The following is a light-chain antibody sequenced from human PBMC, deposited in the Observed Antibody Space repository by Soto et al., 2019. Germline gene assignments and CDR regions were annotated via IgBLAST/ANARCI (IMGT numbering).Light chain of an antibody. CDR3: QQRRNWPPT. CDR2: EAS. J-gene: IGKJ1*01. Sequence: EIVLTQSPATLSLSPGERATLSCRASQSVNNFLAWYQQRPGQAPRLLMYEASNRATGVPARFSGSGSGTDFTLTISSLEPEDFVIYYCQQRRNWPPTFGQGTKVDIK. CDR1: QSVNNF. V-gene: IGKV3-11*01.